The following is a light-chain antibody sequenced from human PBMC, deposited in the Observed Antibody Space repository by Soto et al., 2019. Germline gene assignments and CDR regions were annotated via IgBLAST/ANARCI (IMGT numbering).Light chain of an antibody. CDR2: GAS. J-gene: IGKJ5*01. V-gene: IGKV3-20*01. Sequence: EIVLTQFPGTRSLSPGERATLSCRASQSVTSSSLAWYQQKVGRAPRVLIYGASNRATGIPDRFSGSGSGTDFTLTITRLEPEDLAVYYCQQYGSSPRTFGQGTRLEIK. CDR3: QQYGSSPRT. CDR1: QSVTSSS.